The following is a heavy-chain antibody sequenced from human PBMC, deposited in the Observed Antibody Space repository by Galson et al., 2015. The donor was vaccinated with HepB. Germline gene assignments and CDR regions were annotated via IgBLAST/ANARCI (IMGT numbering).Heavy chain of an antibody. CDR3: ARDRGGVYGMDV. J-gene: IGHJ6*02. CDR1: GDSASSGTHY. Sequence: LSLTCTVSGDSASSGTHYYNWIRQPPGEELEWIGYIYYSDNTSYNPSLKSRVTISVDTSKNQLSLKLSSVTAADTAVYYCARDRGGVYGMDVWGQGTTVTVSS. V-gene: IGHV4-61*01. CDR2: IYYSDNT. D-gene: IGHD3-10*01.